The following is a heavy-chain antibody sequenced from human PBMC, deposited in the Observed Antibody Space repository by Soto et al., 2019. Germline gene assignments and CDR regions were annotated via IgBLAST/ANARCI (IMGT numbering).Heavy chain of an antibody. J-gene: IGHJ4*02. CDR2: INSGGKTI. CDR3: ASTAVQSSGLDD. V-gene: IGHV3-48*03. CDR1: EFTFNTYD. Sequence: QLVESGGGLVQPGGSLRLSCAASEFTFNTYDMNWVRQAPGKGLEWISYINSGGKTIYYADSVEGRFTVSRDNAQRSLYLQRNNLKTEDTAVYFCASTAVQSSGLDDWGQGTLVNVSS. D-gene: IGHD6-25*01.